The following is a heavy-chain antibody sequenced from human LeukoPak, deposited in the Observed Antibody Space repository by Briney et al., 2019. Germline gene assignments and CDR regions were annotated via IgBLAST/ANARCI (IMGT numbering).Heavy chain of an antibody. Sequence: SESLSLTCTVSGDSITTYYWSWIRPPPGKGLEWVGYVYYSGSTEYNPSLRSRVTISLEMSKHQFSLNLTSVTAADTAVYYCASNTGTVFDYWGQGALVTVSS. D-gene: IGHD7-27*01. V-gene: IGHV4-59*01. CDR2: VYYSGST. CDR3: ASNTGTVFDY. CDR1: GDSITTYY. J-gene: IGHJ4*02.